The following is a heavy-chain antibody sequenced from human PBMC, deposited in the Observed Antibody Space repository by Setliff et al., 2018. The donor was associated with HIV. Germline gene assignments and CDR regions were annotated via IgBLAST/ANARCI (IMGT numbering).Heavy chain of an antibody. V-gene: IGHV4-38-2*02. CDR1: GDFFSSDYY. CDR2: IYYSGST. D-gene: IGHD3-10*01. Sequence: PSETLSLTCTVSGDFFSSDYYWGWIRQSPGKGLEWIGSIYYSGSTNYNPSLKSRVTISVDTSKNQFSLKLSSVTAADTAVYYCAKKTAAYTSGSWLHYWGQGTLVTVS. J-gene: IGHJ4*02. CDR3: AKKTAAYTSGSWLHY.